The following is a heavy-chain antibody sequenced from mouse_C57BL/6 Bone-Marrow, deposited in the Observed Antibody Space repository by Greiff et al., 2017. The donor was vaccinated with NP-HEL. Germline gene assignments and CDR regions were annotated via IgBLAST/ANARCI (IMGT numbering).Heavy chain of an antibody. V-gene: IGHV5-17*01. CDR1: GFTFSDYG. CDR2: ISSGSSTI. Sequence: EVKLEESGGGLVKPGGSLKLSCAASGFTFSDYGMHWVRQAPEKGLEGVAYISSGSSTIYYADTVKGRFTISRDNAKNTLFLQMTSLRSEDTAMYYCAKDGNPYYYAMDYWGRGTSVTVSS. J-gene: IGHJ4*01. D-gene: IGHD2-1*01. CDR3: AKDGNPYYYAMDY.